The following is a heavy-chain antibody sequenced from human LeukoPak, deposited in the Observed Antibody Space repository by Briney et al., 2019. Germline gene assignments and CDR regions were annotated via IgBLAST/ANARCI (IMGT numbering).Heavy chain of an antibody. CDR2: IYYSGST. J-gene: IGHJ4*02. CDR3: TTMIVASRCDRGDY. Sequence: SETLSLTCTVSGGSISSGDYYWSWIRQPPGKGLEWIGYIYYSGSTYYNPSLKSRVTISVDTSKNQFSLKLSSVTAADTAVYYCTTMIVASRCDRGDYWGQGTLVTVSS. CDR1: GGSISSGDYY. V-gene: IGHV4-30-4*01. D-gene: IGHD3-22*01.